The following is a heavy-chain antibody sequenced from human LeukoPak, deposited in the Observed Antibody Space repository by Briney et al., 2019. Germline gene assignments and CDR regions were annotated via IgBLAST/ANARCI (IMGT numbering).Heavy chain of an antibody. J-gene: IGHJ3*01. CDR3: ARDDLLTGYAFDV. V-gene: IGHV3-21*04. D-gene: IGHD3-9*01. CDR1: GFSSNTYN. Sequence: PGGSLRLSCAASGFSSNTYNMNWVRQAPGKGLEWVSSISRAGDCIYYADSVKGRFTISRDNAKNSLFLQMTRLRVEDTAIYYCARDDLLTGYAFDVWGQGTMVTVSS. CDR2: ISRAGDCI.